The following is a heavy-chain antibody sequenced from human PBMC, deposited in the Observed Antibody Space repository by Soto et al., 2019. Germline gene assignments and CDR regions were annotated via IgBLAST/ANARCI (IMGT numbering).Heavy chain of an antibody. CDR3: ARGGIQLSYAFDY. CDR1: GSSFSNFY. CDR2: IYTSGAT. J-gene: IGHJ4*02. Sequence: SETLSLTCSVSGSSFSNFYWSWIRQPAGKGLEWIGRIYTSGATSYNPSLKSRVRMSVDTSQSQMSLSLTSVTAADTAVYYCARGGIQLSYAFDYWGQGILVTVS. V-gene: IGHV4-4*07. D-gene: IGHD3-10*01.